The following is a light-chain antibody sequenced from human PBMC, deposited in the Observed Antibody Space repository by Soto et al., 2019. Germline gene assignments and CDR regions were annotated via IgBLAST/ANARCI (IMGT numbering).Light chain of an antibody. Sequence: EIVITQSPATLSVSPGERVTLSCRASQSVRTNLAWYQQKAGQAPRLLIYGASTRATGIPARFSGSGSGTEFTLTISSLQSEDFAVYYCQQFNTWPRETFGHGTRVEV. CDR3: QQFNTWPRET. CDR1: QSVRTN. V-gene: IGKV3-15*01. CDR2: GAS. J-gene: IGKJ1*01.